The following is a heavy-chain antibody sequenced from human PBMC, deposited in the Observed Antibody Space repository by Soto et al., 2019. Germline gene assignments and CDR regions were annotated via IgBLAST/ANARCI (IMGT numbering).Heavy chain of an antibody. CDR3: ARGSTSGYHDAFDI. Sequence: SVKVSCKASGGTFSSYTIIWVRQAPGQGLEWMGRIIPIFGTANYAQKFQGRVTITADESTSTAYMELSSLRSEDTAVYYCARGSTSGYHDAFDIWGQGTMVTVSS. CDR1: GGTFSSYT. V-gene: IGHV1-69*13. J-gene: IGHJ3*02. CDR2: IIPIFGTA. D-gene: IGHD2-2*01.